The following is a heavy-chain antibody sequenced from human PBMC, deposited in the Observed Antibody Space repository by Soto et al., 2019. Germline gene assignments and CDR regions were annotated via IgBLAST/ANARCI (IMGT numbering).Heavy chain of an antibody. CDR1: GDTFTTYT. CDR2: IIPNLGIT. Sequence: QVQLVQSGAELKKPGSSVNVSCQASGDTFTTYTISWGRQAPGQGPEWMGRIIPNLGITNYARKFKGRFAIIAETSSNIVYMELSSLKYDDEAVYRCARVPRFSGSQAFDPWGQGTLVTVSS. D-gene: IGHD1-26*01. V-gene: IGHV1-69*04. J-gene: IGHJ5*02. CDR3: ARVPRFSGSQAFDP.